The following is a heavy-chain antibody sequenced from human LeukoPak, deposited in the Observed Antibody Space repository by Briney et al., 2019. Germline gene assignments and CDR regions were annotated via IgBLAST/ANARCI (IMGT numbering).Heavy chain of an antibody. CDR2: ISYDGSNK. J-gene: IGHJ4*02. CDR1: GFTFSSYG. Sequence: GGSLRLSCAASGFTFSSYGMHWVRQAPGKGLEGVAVISYDGSNKYYAASVKGRFTISRDNSKNTLYLQMNSLRAEDTAVYYCAKSRGCSSTSCLVDYWGQGTLVTVSS. CDR3: AKSRGCSSTSCLVDY. D-gene: IGHD2-2*01. V-gene: IGHV3-30*18.